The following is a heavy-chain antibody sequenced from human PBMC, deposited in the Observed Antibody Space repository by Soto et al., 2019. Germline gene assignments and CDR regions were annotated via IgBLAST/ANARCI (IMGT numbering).Heavy chain of an antibody. CDR2: IKEDGNEK. CDR1: GFPFNNYY. Sequence: GGSLRLSCTASGFPFNNYYMTWVRQASGKGLEWVASIKEDGNEKYYADSVKGRFTISRDNAKNSMSLQMNSLGVEDTAVYFCTRGAGGWNYYYAMDPWGPGATVTVSS. J-gene: IGHJ6*02. D-gene: IGHD6-19*01. V-gene: IGHV3-7*03. CDR3: TRGAGGWNYYYAMDP.